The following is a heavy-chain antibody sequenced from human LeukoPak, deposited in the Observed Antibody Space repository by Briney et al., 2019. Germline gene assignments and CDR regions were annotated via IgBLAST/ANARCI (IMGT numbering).Heavy chain of an antibody. Sequence: ASVKVSCKASGYTFANYGISWVRQAPGLGLEWMGWISGYNGKTNCAQKFQGRVTMTTDTSTRIAFMELRSLRSDDTAVYYCGRQVDTSMALPDYWGQGTLVTVSS. CDR2: ISGYNGKT. V-gene: IGHV1-18*01. CDR1: GYTFANYG. J-gene: IGHJ4*02. D-gene: IGHD5-18*01. CDR3: GRQVDTSMALPDY.